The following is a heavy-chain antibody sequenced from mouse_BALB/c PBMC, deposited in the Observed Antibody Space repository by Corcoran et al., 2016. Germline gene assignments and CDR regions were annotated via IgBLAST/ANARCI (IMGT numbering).Heavy chain of an antibody. CDR1: GYTFTNYG. J-gene: IGHJ1*01. V-gene: IGHV9-3-1*01. CDR2: INTYTGEP. Sequence: QIQLVQSGPELKKPGETVKISCKASGYTFTNYGMNWVKQAPGKGLKWMGWINTYTGEPTYADDFKGRFAFSLETSASTAYLQINNLKNEDTATYFCARRGLDWYFDVWGAGTTGTVSS. CDR3: ARRGLDWYFDV.